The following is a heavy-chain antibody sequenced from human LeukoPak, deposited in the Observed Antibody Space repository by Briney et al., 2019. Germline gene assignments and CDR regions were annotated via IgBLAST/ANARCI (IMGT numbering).Heavy chain of an antibody. V-gene: IGHV3-21*04. CDR1: LFTFSSYI. CDR3: SREMYSWNYVDY. Sequence: VGSLRLSYAHSLFTFSSYIINWVRQAPRKGLEGVSSISSSSSDIYYAHSVKGRFTISRDKAKNSLYLQMNSLRAHGTAVYYFSREMYSWNYVDYWGQGALVTVSS. J-gene: IGHJ4*02. D-gene: IGHD1-20*01. CDR2: ISSSSSDI.